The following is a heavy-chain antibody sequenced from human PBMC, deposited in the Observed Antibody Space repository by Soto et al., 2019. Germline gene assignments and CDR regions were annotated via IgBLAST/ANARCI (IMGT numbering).Heavy chain of an antibody. CDR1: GGTFSSYA. D-gene: IGHD5-12*01. V-gene: IGHV1-69*13. CDR3: ARGRRMATIDWFDP. CDR2: IIPIFGTA. Sequence: SVKVSCKASGGTFSSYAISWVRQAPGQGLEWMGGIIPIFGTANYAQKFQGRVTITADESTSTAYMELSSLRSEDTAVYYCARGRRMATIDWFDPWGQGTLVTVSS. J-gene: IGHJ5*02.